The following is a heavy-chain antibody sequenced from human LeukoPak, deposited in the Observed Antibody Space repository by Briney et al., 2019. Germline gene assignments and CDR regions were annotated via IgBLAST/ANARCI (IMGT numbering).Heavy chain of an antibody. CDR1: GGSISSYY. D-gene: IGHD6-13*01. V-gene: IGHV4-59*08. CDR2: ISYTGNT. J-gene: IGHJ6*02. Sequence: SETLSLTCTVSGGSISSYYWSWIRQPPGKGLEWIGYISYTGNTKYNPSLKSRITMSVDTSKIQFSLRLRSETAADTAVYYCARHRRDVQLVGHSALDVWGQGTTVTVSS. CDR3: ARHRRDVQLVGHSALDV.